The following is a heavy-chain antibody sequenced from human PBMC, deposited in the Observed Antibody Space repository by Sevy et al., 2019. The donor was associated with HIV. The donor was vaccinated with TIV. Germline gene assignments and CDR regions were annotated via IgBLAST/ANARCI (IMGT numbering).Heavy chain of an antibody. J-gene: IGHJ6*02. CDR3: ARASYYYDSSGHYYYYYGMDV. Sequence: SETLSLTCAVYGGSFSGYYWSWIRQPPGKGLEWIGEINHSGSTNYNPSLKSRVTISVDTSKNQFSLKLSSVTAADTAVYYCARASYYYDSSGHYYYYYGMDVWGQGTTVTVSS. V-gene: IGHV4-34*01. CDR1: GGSFSGYY. CDR2: INHSGST. D-gene: IGHD3-22*01.